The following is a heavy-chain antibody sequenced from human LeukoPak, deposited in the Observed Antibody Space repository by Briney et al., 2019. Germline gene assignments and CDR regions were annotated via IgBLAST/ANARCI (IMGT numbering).Heavy chain of an antibody. D-gene: IGHD6-19*01. V-gene: IGHV3-30*18. CDR1: GFTFSSYG. CDR3: ANPAGSSGWYYFDY. J-gene: IGHJ4*02. CDR2: ISYDGSNK. Sequence: GGSLRLSCAASGFTFSSYGMHWVRQAPGKGLEWVAVISYDGSNKYYADSVKGRFTISRDNSKNTLYLQMNSLRAEDTAVYYCANPAGSSGWYYFDYWGQGTLVTVSS.